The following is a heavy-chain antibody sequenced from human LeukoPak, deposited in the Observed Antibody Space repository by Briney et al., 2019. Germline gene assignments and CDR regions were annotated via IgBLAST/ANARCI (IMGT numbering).Heavy chain of an antibody. V-gene: IGHV1-18*01. CDR2: ISAYNGNT. J-gene: IGHJ4*02. D-gene: IGHD4-23*01. CDR3: ARDDYGGNSPIDY. Sequence: ASVKVSCKASGYTFTSYGISWVRQAPGQGLEWMGWISAYNGNTNYAQKLQGRVTMTTDTSTSTAYKELRSLRSDDTAVYYCARDDYGGNSPIDYWGQGTLVTVSS. CDR1: GYTFTSYG.